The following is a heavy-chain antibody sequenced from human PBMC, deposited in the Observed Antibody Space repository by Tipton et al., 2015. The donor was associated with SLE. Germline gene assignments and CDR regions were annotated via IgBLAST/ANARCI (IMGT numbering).Heavy chain of an antibody. Sequence: TLSLTCTVSGGSISSHYWSWIRQPPGKGLEWIGYIYYSGSTNCNPSLKSRVTISVDTSKNQFSLKLSSVTAADTAVYYCARDGPAGVLRQQRWYFDYWGQGTLVTVSS. CDR1: GGSISSHY. CDR3: ARDGPAGVLRQQRWYFDY. CDR2: IYYSGST. D-gene: IGHD6-13*01. V-gene: IGHV4-59*11. J-gene: IGHJ4*02.